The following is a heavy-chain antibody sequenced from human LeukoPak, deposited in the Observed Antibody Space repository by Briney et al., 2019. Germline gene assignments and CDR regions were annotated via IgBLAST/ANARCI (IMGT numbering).Heavy chain of an antibody. CDR3: ARDPELTLG. Sequence: GGSLRLSCTASGFTFSDYTMNWVRQAPGNGLEWVSSISSSSTYIFYADSVKGRFTISRDNAKNSLSLQMNSLRVEDTAVYYCARDPELTLGWGQGTLVTVSS. V-gene: IGHV3-21*01. J-gene: IGHJ4*02. CDR1: GFTFSDYT. CDR2: ISSSSTYI. D-gene: IGHD7-27*01.